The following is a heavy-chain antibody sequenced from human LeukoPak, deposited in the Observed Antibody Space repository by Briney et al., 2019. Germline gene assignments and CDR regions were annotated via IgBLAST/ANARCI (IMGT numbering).Heavy chain of an antibody. CDR2: INHSGST. J-gene: IGHJ3*02. V-gene: IGHV4-34*01. CDR3: AGYSYGIWDAFDI. D-gene: IGHD5-18*01. Sequence: SETLSLTCAVYGGSFSGCYWSWIRQPPGKGLEWIGEINHSGSTNYNPSVKSRVTISVDTSKNQFSLKVISVTAADTAVYYCAGYSYGIWDAFDIWGQGTMVTVSS. CDR1: GGSFSGCY.